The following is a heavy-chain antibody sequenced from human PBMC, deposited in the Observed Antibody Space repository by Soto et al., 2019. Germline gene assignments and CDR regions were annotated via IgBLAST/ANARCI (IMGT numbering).Heavy chain of an antibody. J-gene: IGHJ5*02. CDR2: VYYGGSS. CDR1: GGPMYSYF. CDR3: ARADRKWLDP. V-gene: IGHV4-59*01. Sequence: PSETLSLTCSVSGGPMYSYFWSWIRQPPGKGLEWIGYVYYGGSSNYNPSLKSRVTFSVDTSKNQVSLNLRSVTAADTAVYYCARADRKWLDPWGQGILVTVPS.